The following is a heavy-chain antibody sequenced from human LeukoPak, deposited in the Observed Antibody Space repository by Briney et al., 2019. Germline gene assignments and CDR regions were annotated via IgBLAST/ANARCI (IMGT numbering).Heavy chain of an antibody. CDR3: ARSGANLRVFDY. D-gene: IGHD1-26*01. Sequence: PSETLSLTCAVYGGSFSGYYWSWIRQPPGKGLEWIGEINHSGSTNYNPSLKSRVTISVDTSKNQFSLKLSSVTAADTAVYYCARSGANLRVFDYWGRGTLVTVSS. CDR2: INHSGST. J-gene: IGHJ4*02. V-gene: IGHV4-34*01. CDR1: GGSFSGYY.